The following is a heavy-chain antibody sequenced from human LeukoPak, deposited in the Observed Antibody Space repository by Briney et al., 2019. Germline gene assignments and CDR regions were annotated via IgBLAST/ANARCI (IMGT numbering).Heavy chain of an antibody. V-gene: IGHV1-69*13. Sequence: SVKVSCKASGGTFISYAISWVRQAPGQGLEWMGGIIPILGTANYAQKFQGRVTITADESTSTAYMELSSLRSEDTAVYYCVAEAAAAGGHWFDPWGQGTLVTVSS. J-gene: IGHJ5*02. CDR1: GGTFISYA. D-gene: IGHD6-13*01. CDR2: IIPILGTA. CDR3: VAEAAAAGGHWFDP.